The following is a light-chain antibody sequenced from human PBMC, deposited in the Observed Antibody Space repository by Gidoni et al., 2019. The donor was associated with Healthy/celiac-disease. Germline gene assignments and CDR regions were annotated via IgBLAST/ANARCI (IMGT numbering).Light chain of an antibody. J-gene: IGKJ4*01. V-gene: IGKV1-39*01. CDR3: QQSYSTPRLT. CDR2: AAS. Sequence: DIQMTQSPSSLSASVGDRVTITCRASQSISSYLNWYQQKPGKAPKLLIYAASSLQSGVPSRFSGCGSGTDFTLTISSLQPEDFATYYCQQSYSTPRLTFGGGTKVEIK. CDR1: QSISSY.